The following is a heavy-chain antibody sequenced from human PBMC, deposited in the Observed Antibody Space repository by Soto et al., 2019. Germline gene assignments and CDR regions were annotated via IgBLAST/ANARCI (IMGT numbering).Heavy chain of an antibody. D-gene: IGHD3-3*01. J-gene: IGHJ4*02. CDR3: VKNAGFCKGAACYDY. CDR2: LSQDSAVT. CDR1: GFTFRTYA. Sequence: EVQLLESGGVLVQPGGSLRLSCAASGFTFRTYALTWVRQAPGKGLEWLSALSQDSAVTFYADSVRGRFTISRDNSKSTLYLQMTSLRAEDTAIYYCVKNAGFCKGAACYDYWGQGTLVTVSS. V-gene: IGHV3-23*01.